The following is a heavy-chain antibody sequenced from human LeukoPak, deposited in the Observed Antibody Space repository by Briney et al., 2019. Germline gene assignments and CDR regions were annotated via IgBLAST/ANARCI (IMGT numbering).Heavy chain of an antibody. D-gene: IGHD1-20*01. CDR2: ISYDGSNK. V-gene: IGHV3-30-3*01. CDR1: GFTFSSYA. Sequence: QPGGSLRLSCAASGFTFSSYAMHWVRQAPGKGLEWVAVISYDGSNKYYADSVKGRFTISRDNSKNTVYLQMNSLRADDTALYYCAKSLTGTNSPFDYWGQGILVTVSS. CDR3: AKSLTGTNSPFDY. J-gene: IGHJ4*02.